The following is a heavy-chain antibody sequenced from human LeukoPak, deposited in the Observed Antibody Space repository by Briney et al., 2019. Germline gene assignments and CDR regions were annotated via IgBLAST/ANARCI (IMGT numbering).Heavy chain of an antibody. CDR3: ARQARWYSSSWSDY. J-gene: IGHJ4*02. Sequence: SETLSLTCAVYGGSFSGYYWSWIRQPPGKGLEWIGEINHSGSTNYNPSLKSRVTISVDTSKNQFSLKLSSVTAADTAVYYCARQARWYSSSWSDYWGQGTLVTVSS. CDR1: GGSFSGYY. CDR2: INHSGST. D-gene: IGHD6-13*01. V-gene: IGHV4-34*01.